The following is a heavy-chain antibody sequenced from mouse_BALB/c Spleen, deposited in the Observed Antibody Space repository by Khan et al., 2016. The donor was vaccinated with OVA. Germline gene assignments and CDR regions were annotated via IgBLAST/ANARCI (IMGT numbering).Heavy chain of an antibody. CDR1: GYSITSDYA. D-gene: IGHD3-3*01. Sequence: EVQLQESGPGLVKPSQSLSLTCTVTGYSITSDYAWNWIRQFPGNKLEWMGYITYSGSTSYTPSLKIRISITRDTSKNQFFLQLNSVTTEDTATYYCAGGRTYWGQGTLVTVSA. V-gene: IGHV3-2*02. J-gene: IGHJ3*01. CDR2: ITYSGST. CDR3: AGGRTY.